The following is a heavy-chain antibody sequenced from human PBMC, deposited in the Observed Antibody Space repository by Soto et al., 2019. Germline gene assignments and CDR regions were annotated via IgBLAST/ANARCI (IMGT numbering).Heavy chain of an antibody. Sequence: GGSLRLSCAASGFTFSSYSMNWVRQAPGKGLEWVSSISSSSSYIYYADSGKGRFTISRDNAKNSLYLQMNSLRAEDTAVYYCARAGVVAATDPNRSREDYWGQGTLVTVSS. D-gene: IGHD2-15*01. V-gene: IGHV3-21*01. J-gene: IGHJ4*02. CDR1: GFTFSSYS. CDR3: ARAGVVAATDPNRSREDY. CDR2: ISSSSSYI.